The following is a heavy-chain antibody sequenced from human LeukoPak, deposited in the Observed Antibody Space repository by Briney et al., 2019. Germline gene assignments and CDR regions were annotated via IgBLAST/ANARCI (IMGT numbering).Heavy chain of an antibody. CDR1: GFTFITYW. CDR2: IKQDGSEK. D-gene: IGHD3-10*01. V-gene: IGHV3-7*03. Sequence: PGGSLRLSCTASGFTFITYWMSWVRQAPGKGLEWVANIKQDGSEKYYVDSVKGRFTISRDNAKNSLYLQMNSLRAADTAVYYCARDYYYYNSGSPLFDYWGQGTLVTVSS. J-gene: IGHJ4*02. CDR3: ARDYYYYNSGSPLFDY.